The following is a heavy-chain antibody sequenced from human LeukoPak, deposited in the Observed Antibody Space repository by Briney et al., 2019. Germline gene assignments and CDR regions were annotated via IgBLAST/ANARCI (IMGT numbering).Heavy chain of an antibody. J-gene: IGHJ6*03. Sequence: SGTLSLTCAVSGGSVTTGNWWTWVRQSPDKGLEWIGEIYHNGNTNYNPSLKSRVTVSIENTKNHFSLRLTSLTAADTAVYYCAREGSRRLYMDVWGRGTTITVSS. V-gene: IGHV4-4*02. CDR3: AREGSRRLYMDV. D-gene: IGHD2-15*01. CDR1: GGSVTTGNW. CDR2: IYHNGNT.